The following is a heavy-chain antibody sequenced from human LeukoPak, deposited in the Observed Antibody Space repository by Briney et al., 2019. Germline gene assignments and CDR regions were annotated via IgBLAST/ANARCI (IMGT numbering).Heavy chain of an antibody. D-gene: IGHD3-10*01. CDR1: GLTFSNHW. V-gene: IGHV3-74*01. CDR2: INNEGSDT. Sequence: GGSLRLSCVVSGLTFSNHWMHWVRQAPGKGLVWVSHINNEGSDTRYADSVKGRFTISRDNGKNTVYLQMNSLRADDAAVYYCATKAGNYQERVSLDYWGQGILVTVSS. J-gene: IGHJ4*02. CDR3: ATKAGNYQERVSLDY.